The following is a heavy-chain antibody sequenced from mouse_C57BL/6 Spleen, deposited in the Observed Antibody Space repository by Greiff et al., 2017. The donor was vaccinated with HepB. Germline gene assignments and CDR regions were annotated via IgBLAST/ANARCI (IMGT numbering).Heavy chain of an antibody. Sequence: VQLQQSGAELVKPGASVKLSCKASGYTFTEYTIHWVKQRSGQGLEWIGWFYPGSGSIKYNEKFKDKATLTADKSSSTVYMELSRLTSEDSAVYFCARHEDGHGNYRLYAMDYWGQGTSVTVSS. CDR1: GYTFTEYT. J-gene: IGHJ4*01. CDR3: ARHEDGHGNYRLYAMDY. D-gene: IGHD2-1*01. CDR2: FYPGSGSI. V-gene: IGHV1-62-2*01.